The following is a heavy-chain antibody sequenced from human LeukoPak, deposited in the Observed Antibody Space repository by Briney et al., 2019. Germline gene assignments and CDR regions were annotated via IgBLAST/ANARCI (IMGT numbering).Heavy chain of an antibody. D-gene: IGHD3-10*01. J-gene: IGHJ4*02. V-gene: IGHV4-59*01. CDR3: ARGRGGMVRGVIMAFDY. CDR2: IYYSGST. CDR1: GGSINSYY. Sequence: SETLSLTCTVSGGSINSYYWSWIRQPPGKGLEWIGYIYYSGSTNYNPSLKSRVTISVDTSKNQFSLKLSSVTAADTAVYYCARGRGGMVRGVIMAFDYWGQGTLVTVSS.